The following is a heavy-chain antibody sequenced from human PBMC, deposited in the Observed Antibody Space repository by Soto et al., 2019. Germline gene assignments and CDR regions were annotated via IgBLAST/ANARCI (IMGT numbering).Heavy chain of an antibody. Sequence: EVQLLESGGDLVQPGGSLRLSCAASGFTFSSYAMSWVRQGPGKGLEWVSSLTGNGVSTFYADSVKGRFTISRDNSKNTLYLQMDSLRAEDTAVYYCERVYCSAASCQYFDYWGKGTLVTVSS. CDR2: LTGNGVST. J-gene: IGHJ4*02. CDR3: ERVYCSAASCQYFDY. CDR1: GFTFSSYA. V-gene: IGHV3-23*01. D-gene: IGHD2-15*01.